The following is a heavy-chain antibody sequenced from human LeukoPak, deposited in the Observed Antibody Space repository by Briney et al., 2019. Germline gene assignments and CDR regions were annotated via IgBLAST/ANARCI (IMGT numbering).Heavy chain of an antibody. J-gene: IGHJ4*02. CDR3: ARGGDGYPTTEFQD. Sequence: ASVTVSCKASGYTFTGYYMHWVRQAPGQGLEWMGWINPNSGGTNYAQKFQGRVTMTRDTSISTAYMELSRLRSDETAAYYCARGGDGYPTTEFQDWGKGTQVPVTS. CDR2: INPNSGGT. CDR1: GYTFTGYY. V-gene: IGHV1-2*02. D-gene: IGHD3-16*01.